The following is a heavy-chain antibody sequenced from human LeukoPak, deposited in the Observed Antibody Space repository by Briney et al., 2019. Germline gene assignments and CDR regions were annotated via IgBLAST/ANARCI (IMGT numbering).Heavy chain of an antibody. CDR2: INWNGGST. V-gene: IGHV3-20*04. J-gene: IGHJ4*02. D-gene: IGHD1-26*01. CDR3: ASGGIYYGAAFDF. CDR1: GFTFSNYW. Sequence: GGSLRLSCAASGFTFSNYWMSWVRQAPGKGLEWVSGINWNGGSTGYADSVKGRFTISRDNAKNSLYLQMNSLRAEDTALYYCASGGIYYGAAFDFWGQGTLVTVSS.